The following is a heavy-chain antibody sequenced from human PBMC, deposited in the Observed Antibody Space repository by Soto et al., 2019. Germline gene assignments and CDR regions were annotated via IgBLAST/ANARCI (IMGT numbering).Heavy chain of an antibody. CDR2: ISSNGVST. D-gene: IGHD2-2*01. Sequence: GGSLRLSCTASGFTFSSYAMNWVRQAPGKGLEYVSAISSNGVSTYYANSVKGRFTISRDNSKNTLYLQMGSLRAEDMALYYCARDRYCSSPTCATYDSWGQGALVTVSS. CDR3: ARDRYCSSPTCATYDS. J-gene: IGHJ4*02. V-gene: IGHV3-64*01. CDR1: GFTFSSYA.